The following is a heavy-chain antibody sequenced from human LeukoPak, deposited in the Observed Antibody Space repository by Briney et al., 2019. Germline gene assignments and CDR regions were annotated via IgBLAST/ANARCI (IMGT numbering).Heavy chain of an antibody. CDR3: ASEAYCSGGSCSLHRVAS. CDR1: GYTFTAYY. J-gene: IGHJ4*02. V-gene: IGHV1-2*02. Sequence: GASVKVSWKASGYTFTAYYMHWVRQAPGQGLEWMGWIDTNSGGTNYAQKFQGRVTITRDTFIGTAYMELSSLISDDTAVYYCASEAYCSGGSCSLHRVASWGQGTLVTVSS. CDR2: IDTNSGGT. D-gene: IGHD2-15*01.